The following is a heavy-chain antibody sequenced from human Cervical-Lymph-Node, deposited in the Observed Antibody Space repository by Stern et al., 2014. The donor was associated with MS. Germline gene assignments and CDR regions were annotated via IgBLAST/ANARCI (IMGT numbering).Heavy chain of an antibody. V-gene: IGHV3-33*01. CDR3: ARSSSPSPYYYYGMDV. Sequence: VHLVESGGGVVQPGRSLRLSCAASGFTFSSYGMHGVRRAPGKGREWVAVIWYDGSNKYYADSVKGRFTISRDNSKNTLYLQMNSLRAEDTAVYYCARSSSPSPYYYYGMDVWGQGTTVTVSS. J-gene: IGHJ6*02. D-gene: IGHD6-13*01. CDR2: IWYDGSNK. CDR1: GFTFSSYG.